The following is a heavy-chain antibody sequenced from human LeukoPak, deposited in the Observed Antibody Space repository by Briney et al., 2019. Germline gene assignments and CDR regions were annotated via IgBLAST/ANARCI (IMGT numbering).Heavy chain of an antibody. CDR3: ARINCSGGTCYDYFDD. J-gene: IGHJ4*02. Sequence: PGGSLRLSCVGSPVTFGTSAMSWVRQAPGKGLEWVSAVSAGGSNTYYADSVEGRFTISRDNSRDTLYLQMDSLRVEDTAQYFCARINCSGGTCYDYFDDRGQGTLVTVSS. V-gene: IGHV3-23*01. CDR2: VSAGGSNT. CDR1: PVTFGTSA. D-gene: IGHD2-15*01.